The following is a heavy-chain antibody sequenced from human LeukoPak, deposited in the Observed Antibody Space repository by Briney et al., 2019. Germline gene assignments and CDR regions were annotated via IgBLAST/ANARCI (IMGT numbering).Heavy chain of an antibody. Sequence: SETLSLTCTVSGGSISPYYWSWIRQHPGKGLEWIGYIYYSGSTYYNPSLESRVTMSVDTSKNQFSLNLNSVTAADTAVYYCARYGDYDFDYWGQGTLVTVSS. V-gene: IGHV4-59*06. J-gene: IGHJ4*02. CDR2: IYYSGST. CDR1: GGSISPYY. CDR3: ARYGDYDFDY. D-gene: IGHD4-17*01.